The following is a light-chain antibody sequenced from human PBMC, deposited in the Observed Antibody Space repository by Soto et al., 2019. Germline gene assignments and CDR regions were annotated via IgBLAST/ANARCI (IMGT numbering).Light chain of an antibody. CDR3: QQYNSN. CDR1: QSISSW. CDR2: DAT. V-gene: IGKV1-5*01. J-gene: IGKJ4*01. Sequence: DIQFTQSPSTLSASVGDRVTITCRASQSISSWLAWFQQKPGKAPNLLIYDATILKSGVPSRFSGSGSGTEFTLTISSLQPDDFATYYCQQYNSNFGGGTKVDI.